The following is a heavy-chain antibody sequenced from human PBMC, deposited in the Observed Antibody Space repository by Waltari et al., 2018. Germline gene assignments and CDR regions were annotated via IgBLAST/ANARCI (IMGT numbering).Heavy chain of an antibody. CDR1: GFTFSSYA. CDR2: ISYDGSNK. CDR3: ARDIRGYSYGPY. Sequence: QVQLVESGGGVVQPGRSLRLSCAASGFTFSSYAMHWVRQAPGKGLEWVAVISYDGSNKYYADSVKGRFTISRDNSKNTLYLQMNSLRAEDTAVYYCARDIRGYSYGPYWGQGTLVTVSS. V-gene: IGHV3-30-3*01. D-gene: IGHD5-18*01. J-gene: IGHJ4*02.